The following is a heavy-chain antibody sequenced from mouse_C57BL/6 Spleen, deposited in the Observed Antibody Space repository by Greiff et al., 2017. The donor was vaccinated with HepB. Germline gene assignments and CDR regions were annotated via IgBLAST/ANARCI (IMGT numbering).Heavy chain of an antibody. CDR3: ARGDITTAFPID. J-gene: IGHJ4*01. CDR2: IYPGSGNT. V-gene: IGHV1-76*01. CDR1: GYTFTDYY. Sequence: VKLVESGAELVRPGASVKLSCKASGYTFTDYYINWVKQRPGQGLEWIARIYPGSGNTYYNEKFKGKATLTAEKSSSTAYMQLSSLTSEDSAVYFCARGDITTAFPIDWGQGTSVTVSS. D-gene: IGHD1-1*01.